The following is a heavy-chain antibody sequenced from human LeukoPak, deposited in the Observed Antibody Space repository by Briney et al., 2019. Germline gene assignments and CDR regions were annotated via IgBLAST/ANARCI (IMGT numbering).Heavy chain of an antibody. CDR2: MNPNSGNT. D-gene: IGHD1-26*01. V-gene: IGHV1-8*01. Sequence: ASVKVSCKASVYTFTSYDINWVRQATGQGLEWMGWMNPNSGNTGYAQRFQGRVTMTRDTSISTAYMELSSLRSEDTAVYYCARVWGAIDYWGQGTLVTVSS. CDR1: VYTFTSYD. J-gene: IGHJ4*02. CDR3: ARVWGAIDY.